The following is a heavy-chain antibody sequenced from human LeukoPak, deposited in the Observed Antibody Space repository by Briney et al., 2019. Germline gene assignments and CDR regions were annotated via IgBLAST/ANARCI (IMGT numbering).Heavy chain of an antibody. V-gene: IGHV4-59*12. CDR1: GGSISSYY. D-gene: IGHD3-10*01. CDR2: IYYSGST. Sequence: SETLSLTCTVSGGSISSYYWSWIRQPPGKGLEWIGYIYYSGSTNYNPSLKSRVTISVDTSKNQFSLKLSSVTAADTAVYYCARAGWFGELSWWFDPWGQGTLVTVSS. J-gene: IGHJ5*02. CDR3: ARAGWFGELSWWFDP.